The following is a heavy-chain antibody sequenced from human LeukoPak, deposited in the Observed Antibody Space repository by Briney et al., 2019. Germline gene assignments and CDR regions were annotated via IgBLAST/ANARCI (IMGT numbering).Heavy chain of an antibody. CDR1: GYIFSNYW. CDR2: IYPGDTDT. J-gene: IGHJ3*02. D-gene: IGHD6-25*01. Sequence: GESLMISCKGSGYIFSNYWINWVRQVPGKGLEWMGIIYPGDTDTKYSPSFQGQVTISVAKSISTAYLQWSSLKAADTAMYSCARSSAAGSHDPFDIWGQGTMVIVSS. V-gene: IGHV5-51*01. CDR3: ARSSAAGSHDPFDI.